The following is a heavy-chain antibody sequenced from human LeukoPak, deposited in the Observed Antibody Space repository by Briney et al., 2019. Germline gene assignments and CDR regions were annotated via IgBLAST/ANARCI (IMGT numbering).Heavy chain of an antibody. V-gene: IGHV4-31*03. D-gene: IGHD2-2*01. Sequence: PSETLSLTCTVSGGSISSGGYYWSWIRQHPGKGLEWIGYIYYSGSTYYNPSLKSRVTISVDTSKNQFSLKLSSVTAADTAVYYCARSKVVVTYAFDIWGQGTMVTVSS. CDR1: GGSISSGGYY. J-gene: IGHJ3*02. CDR2: IYYSGST. CDR3: ARSKVVVTYAFDI.